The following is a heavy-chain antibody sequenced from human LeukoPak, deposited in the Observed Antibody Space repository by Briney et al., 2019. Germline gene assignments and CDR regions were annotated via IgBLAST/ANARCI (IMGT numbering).Heavy chain of an antibody. D-gene: IGHD4-17*01. J-gene: IGHJ4*02. CDR1: GYTFTSYD. V-gene: IGHV1-8*01. CDR2: MNPNSGNT. CDR3: ARDEMAGDYVRGFDY. Sequence: ASVKVSCKASGYTFTSYDINWVRQATGQGLEWRGWMNPNSGNTGYAQKFQGRVTMTRNTSISTAYMELSSLRSEDTAVYYCARDEMAGDYVRGFDYWGQGTLVTVSS.